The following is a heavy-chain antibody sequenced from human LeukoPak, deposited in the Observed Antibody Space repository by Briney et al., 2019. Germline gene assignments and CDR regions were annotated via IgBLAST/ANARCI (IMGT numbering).Heavy chain of an antibody. CDR3: ARDAGKTPYYYDSSGSYYYYYMDV. D-gene: IGHD3-22*01. Sequence: ASVKVSCKASGYTFTSYGISWVRQAPGQGLEWMGWISAYNGNSNYAQKLQGRVTMTTGTSTSTGYMELRSLRSDDTAVYYCARDAGKTPYYYDSSGSYYYYYMDVWGKGTTVTVSS. J-gene: IGHJ6*03. CDR1: GYTFTSYG. CDR2: ISAYNGNS. V-gene: IGHV1-18*01.